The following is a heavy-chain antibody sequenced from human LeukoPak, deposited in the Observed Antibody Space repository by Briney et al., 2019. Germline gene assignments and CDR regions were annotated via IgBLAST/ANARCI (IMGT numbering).Heavy chain of an antibody. CDR1: GFTFNSPW. CDR2: IKSKTDGGTP. CDR3: TTEGGWSFYFDY. Sequence: SGGSLRLSCAASGFTFNSPWMSWVRQAPGKGLEWVGRIKSKTDGGTPDYAAPVKGRFTISRDDSKNTLYLQMNSLKTEDTAVYYCTTEGGWSFYFDYWGQGTLVTVSS. J-gene: IGHJ4*02. V-gene: IGHV3-15*01. D-gene: IGHD2-15*01.